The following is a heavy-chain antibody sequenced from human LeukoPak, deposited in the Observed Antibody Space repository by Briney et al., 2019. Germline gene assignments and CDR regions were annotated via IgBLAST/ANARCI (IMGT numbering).Heavy chain of an antibody. J-gene: IGHJ4*02. D-gene: IGHD2-2*01. CDR3: ARFAGYCSSTSCYPSDY. CDR1: GYTFTSYG. CDR2: ISAYNGNT. V-gene: IGHV1-18*01. Sequence: ASVKVSCKASGYTFTSYGISWVRQAPGQGLEWMGWISAYNGNTNYAQKLQGRVTMTTDTSTSIAYMELRSLRSDDTAVYYCARFAGYCSSTSCYPSDYWGQGTLVTVSS.